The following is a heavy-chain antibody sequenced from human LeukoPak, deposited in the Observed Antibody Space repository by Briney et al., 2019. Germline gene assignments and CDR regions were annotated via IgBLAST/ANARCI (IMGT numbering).Heavy chain of an antibody. CDR2: IYYSWSS. D-gene: IGHD4-11*01. CDR1: GGSINSGGSY. J-gene: IGHJ6*03. CDR3: ARDNGDYRSIYYYMDV. V-gene: IGHV4-31*03. Sequence: SETLSLTCTVSGGSINSGGSYWSWIRQHPGRGLEWIGCIYYSWSSYYNPSLKSRVTLSLDTSKNQFSLKLSSVTAADTAVYYCARDNGDYRSIYYYMDVWGKGTTVTVSS.